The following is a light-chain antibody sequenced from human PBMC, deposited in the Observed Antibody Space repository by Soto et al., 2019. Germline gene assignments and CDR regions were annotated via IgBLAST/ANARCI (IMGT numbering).Light chain of an antibody. Sequence: EVVLTQSPGTLSLSPGQRATLSCRASQRVSSFSFAWYQQRPGQAPRVLIYGASDRATGIPDRFSGSGSGTDFSLTISRLEPEDSAVYYCRVYGDSVFTFGPGTKVDLK. CDR3: RVYGDSVFT. J-gene: IGKJ3*01. V-gene: IGKV3-20*01. CDR2: GAS. CDR1: QRVSSFS.